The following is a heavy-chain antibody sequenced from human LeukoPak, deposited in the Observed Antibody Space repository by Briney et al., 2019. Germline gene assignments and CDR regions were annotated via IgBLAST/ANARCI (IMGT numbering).Heavy chain of an antibody. Sequence: PSETLSLTCTVSGGSISSYYWSWIRQPPGKGLGWIGYIYYSGSTNYNPSLKSRVTISVDTSKNQFSLKLSSVTAADTAVYYCARHVRFGELSLDYWGQGTLVTVSS. CDR2: IYYSGST. J-gene: IGHJ4*02. D-gene: IGHD3-10*01. CDR1: GGSISSYY. CDR3: ARHVRFGELSLDY. V-gene: IGHV4-59*08.